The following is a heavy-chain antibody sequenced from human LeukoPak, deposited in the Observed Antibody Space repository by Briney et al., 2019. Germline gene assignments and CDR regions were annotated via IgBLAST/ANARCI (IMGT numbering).Heavy chain of an antibody. CDR2: IWYDGSNK. CDR1: GFTFSSYG. V-gene: IGHV3-33*01. Sequence: GGSLRLSCAASGFTFSSYGMHWVRQAPGKGLEWVAVIWYDGSNKYYADSVKGRFTISRDNSKNTLYLQMNSLRAEDTAVYYCARQYSSSWYDYWGQGTLVTVSS. J-gene: IGHJ4*02. CDR3: ARQYSSSWYDY. D-gene: IGHD6-13*01.